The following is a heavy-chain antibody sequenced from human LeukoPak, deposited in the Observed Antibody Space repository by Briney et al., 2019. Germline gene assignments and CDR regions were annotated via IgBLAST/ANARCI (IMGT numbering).Heavy chain of an antibody. J-gene: IGHJ4*02. CDR3: AKRGVVIRVILVGFHKEAYYFDS. CDR2: ISDSGGRT. V-gene: IGHV3-23*01. CDR1: GITLTNYG. Sequence: GGSLRLSCAVSGITLTNYGMSWVRQAPGKGLEWVAGISDSGGRTKYADSVKGRFTISRDNAKNTLYLQMNSLRAEDTAVYFCAKRGVVIRVILVGFHKEAYYFDSWGQGALVTVSS. D-gene: IGHD3-22*01.